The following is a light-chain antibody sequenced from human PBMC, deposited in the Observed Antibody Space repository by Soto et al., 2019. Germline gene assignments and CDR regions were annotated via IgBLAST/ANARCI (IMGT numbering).Light chain of an antibody. CDR1: QSVSNNY. CDR3: QQYGSSGT. Sequence: DIGLTQSPCTLSLSKGETATLSCRASQSVSNNYLAWYQQKPGQAPRLLIYGASNRATGIPDRFSGSGSGTDFTLTTSRLEPEDFAVYYCQQYGSSGTFGQGTKVDNK. V-gene: IGKV3-20*01. CDR2: GAS. J-gene: IGKJ1*01.